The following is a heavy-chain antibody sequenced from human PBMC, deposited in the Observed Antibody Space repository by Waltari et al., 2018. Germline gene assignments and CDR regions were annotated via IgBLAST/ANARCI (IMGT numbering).Heavy chain of an antibody. CDR1: GFTFTKYW. V-gene: IGHV3-7*03. D-gene: IGHD3-3*01. J-gene: IGHJ5*02. CDR3: ARGGVDGVDRATWWFDP. CDR2: INQDGSQK. Sequence: EGQLVESGGGLAQPGGSLRLSCAASGFTFTKYWMSWVRKAPGKGLEWVAKINQDGSQKYYVDSAKGRFTISRDNAKNSLYLQLSRLRVEDTALYYCARGGVDGVDRATWWFDPWGQGTLVTVSA.